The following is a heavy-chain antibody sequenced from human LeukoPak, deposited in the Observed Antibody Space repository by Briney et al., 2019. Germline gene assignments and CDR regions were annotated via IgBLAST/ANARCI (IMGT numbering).Heavy chain of an antibody. CDR3: AKGKDIVVVPAAMPTWFDP. V-gene: IGHV1-69*05. D-gene: IGHD2-2*01. Sequence: SVKVSCKASGGTFSSYAISWVRQAPGQGLEWMGGIIPIFGTANYAQKFQGRVTITTDESTSTAYMELSSLRSEDTVVYYCAKGKDIVVVPAAMPTWFDPWGQGTLVTVSS. CDR1: GGTFSSYA. CDR2: IIPIFGTA. J-gene: IGHJ5*02.